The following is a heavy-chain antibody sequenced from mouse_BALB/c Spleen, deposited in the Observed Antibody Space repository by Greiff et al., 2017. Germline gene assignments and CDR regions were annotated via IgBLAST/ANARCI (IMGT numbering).Heavy chain of an antibody. J-gene: IGHJ3*01. V-gene: IGHV14-1*02. Sequence: EVQLQESGAELVRPGALVKLSCKASGFNIKDYYMHWVKQRPEQGLEWIGWIDPENGNTKYDPKFQGKATITADTSSNTAYLQLSSLTSEDTAVYYCARGDYRYGFAYWGQGTLVTVSA. CDR2: IDPENGNT. CDR3: ARGDYRYGFAY. CDR1: GFNIKDYY. D-gene: IGHD2-14*01.